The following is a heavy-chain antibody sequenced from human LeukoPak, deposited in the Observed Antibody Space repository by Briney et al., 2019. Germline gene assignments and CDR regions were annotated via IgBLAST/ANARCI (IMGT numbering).Heavy chain of an antibody. Sequence: PGGSLRLSCAASGFTFSDYYMSWVRQAPGKGLEWVSYISSSGSTIYYADSVKGRFTISRDNAKSSLYLQMNSLRAEDTAVYYCASTSGVRGARGYFDYWGQGTLVTVSS. D-gene: IGHD3-10*01. CDR2: ISSSGSTI. CDR3: ASTSGVRGARGYFDY. V-gene: IGHV3-11*04. J-gene: IGHJ4*02. CDR1: GFTFSDYY.